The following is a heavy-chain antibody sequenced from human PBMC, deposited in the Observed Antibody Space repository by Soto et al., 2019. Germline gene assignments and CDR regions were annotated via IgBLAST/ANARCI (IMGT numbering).Heavy chain of an antibody. CDR3: ANPYSGSYRDAFDI. Sequence: PGGSLRLSCAASGFTFSTYAMSWVRQAPGKGLEWVSAISGSGGSTYYADIVKGRFTISRDNSKNTLYLQMNSLRAEDTAVYYCANPYSGSYRDAFDIWGQGTMVTVSS. V-gene: IGHV3-23*01. J-gene: IGHJ3*02. D-gene: IGHD1-26*01. CDR2: ISGSGGST. CDR1: GFTFSTYA.